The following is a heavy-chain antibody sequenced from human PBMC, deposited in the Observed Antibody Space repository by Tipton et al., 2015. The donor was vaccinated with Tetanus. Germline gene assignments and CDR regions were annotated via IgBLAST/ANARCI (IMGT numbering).Heavy chain of an antibody. V-gene: IGHV3-23*04. CDR1: GFTFISYG. Sequence: QLVQSGGGMVQPGRSLRLSCAASGFTFISYGMSWVRQAPGKGLEWVSGISNNGGSTYDTDSVKGRFTISRDNSKNTLLMNSLRVEDTAVYYCLGHGGYSYLGQGTLVTVS. CDR3: LGHGGYSY. D-gene: IGHD3-22*01. CDR2: ISNNGGST. J-gene: IGHJ4*02.